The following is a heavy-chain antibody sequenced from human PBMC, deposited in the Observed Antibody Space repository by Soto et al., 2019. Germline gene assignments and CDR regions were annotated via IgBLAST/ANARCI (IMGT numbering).Heavy chain of an antibody. CDR2: IVVGSGNT. CDR3: GAVFMVVTPGAWYYYYSGRDV. V-gene: IGHV1-58*01. J-gene: IGHJ6*02. D-gene: IGHD2-21*02. CDR1: GFTFTSSA. Sequence: ASVKVSCKASGFTFTSSAVQWVRQDRGQRLEWIGWIVVGSGNTNYAQKFQERVTITRDMSTSTDYMELSSLRSEDTAVYYCGAVFMVVTPGAWYYYYSGRDVGGHGTTVPVSS.